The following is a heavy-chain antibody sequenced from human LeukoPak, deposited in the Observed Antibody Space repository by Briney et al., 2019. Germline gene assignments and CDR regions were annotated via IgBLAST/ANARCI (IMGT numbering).Heavy chain of an antibody. CDR3: ARKYVDTAMVPYYFDY. Sequence: SETLSLTCTVSGGSISSYYWSWIRQPPGKGLEWIGYISYSGSTNYNPSLKSRVTISVDTSKNQFSLKLSSVTAADTAVYYCARKYVDTAMVPYYFDYWGQGTLVTVSS. CDR1: GGSISSYY. CDR2: ISYSGST. D-gene: IGHD5-18*01. J-gene: IGHJ4*02. V-gene: IGHV4-59*12.